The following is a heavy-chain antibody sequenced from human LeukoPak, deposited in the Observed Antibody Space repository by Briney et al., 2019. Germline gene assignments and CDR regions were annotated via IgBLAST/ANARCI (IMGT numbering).Heavy chain of an antibody. D-gene: IGHD3-9*01. CDR2: IIPISGTT. J-gene: IGHJ4*02. CDR3: ATKIDILTASGLGPHIPHYFDY. CDR1: GGTFTTYA. Sequence: SVKVSCKTSGGTFTTYAISWVRQAPGQGLEWMGGIIPISGTTNYAQKSQGRVTITADESTDTAYMELSSLRSEDTAVYYCATKIDILTASGLGPHIPHYFDYWGQGPLVTVSS. V-gene: IGHV1-69*13.